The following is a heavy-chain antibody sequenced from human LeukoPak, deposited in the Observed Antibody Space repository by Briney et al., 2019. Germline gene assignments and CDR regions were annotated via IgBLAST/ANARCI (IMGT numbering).Heavy chain of an antibody. CDR1: GLSFTTFA. Sequence: HPGGSLRLSCIVSGLSFTTFAMSWVRQPPGKGLEWVSSISSSGGSTYYADSVKGRFTISRDNSKKTLDLHMNSLGVEDTAMYYCTPGYSFGSWGQGMRVTVSS. V-gene: IGHV3-23*01. CDR3: TPGYSFGS. J-gene: IGHJ4*01. D-gene: IGHD3-22*01. CDR2: ISSSGGST.